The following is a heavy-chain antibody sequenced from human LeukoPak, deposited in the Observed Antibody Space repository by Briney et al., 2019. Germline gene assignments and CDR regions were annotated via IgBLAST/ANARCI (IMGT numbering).Heavy chain of an antibody. CDR1: GGSFSGYY. V-gene: IGHV4-34*01. CDR3: ARVGSGVAFDY. Sequence: PSETLSLTCAVYGGSFSGYYWSWIRQPPGKGLEWIGEINHSGSTNYNPSLKSRVTISVDRSKNQFSLKLSSVTAADTAVYYCARVGSGVAFDYWGQGTLVTVSS. J-gene: IGHJ4*02. CDR2: INHSGST. D-gene: IGHD3-3*01.